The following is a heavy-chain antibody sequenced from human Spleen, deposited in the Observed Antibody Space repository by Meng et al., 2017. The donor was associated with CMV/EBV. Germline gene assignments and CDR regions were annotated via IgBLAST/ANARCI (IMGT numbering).Heavy chain of an antibody. V-gene: IGHV4-39*07. CDR2: IYYSGST. CDR1: GGSISSSSYY. J-gene: IGHJ4*02. CDR3: ARGLELGISGLFDY. D-gene: IGHD7-27*01. Sequence: SETLSLTCTVSGGSISSSSYYWGWIRQPPGKGLEWIGSIYYSGSTYYNPSLKSRVTISVDTSKNQFSLNLSSVTAADTAVYYCARGLELGISGLFDYWGQGALVTVSS.